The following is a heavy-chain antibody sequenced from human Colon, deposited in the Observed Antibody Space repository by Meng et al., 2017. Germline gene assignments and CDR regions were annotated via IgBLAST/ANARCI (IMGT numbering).Heavy chain of an antibody. CDR2: IHSSGNT. Sequence: QVQLQQWGAGLLKPSQTLSLTCTVSVGSINSADYYWNWIRQSPGKGLEWLGYIHSSGNTYYTPSLKSRLTMSLDTSKNQFSLRLTSVTAADTAVYYCARNPVIPDARTFDFWGQGALVTVSS. J-gene: IGHJ4*02. CDR3: ARNPVIPDARTFDF. D-gene: IGHD2-2*01. V-gene: IGHV4-30-4*01. CDR1: VGSINSADYY.